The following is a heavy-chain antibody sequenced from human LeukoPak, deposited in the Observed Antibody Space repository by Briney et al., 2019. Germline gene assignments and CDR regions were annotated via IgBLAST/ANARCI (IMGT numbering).Heavy chain of an antibody. CDR2: INPNSGGT. Sequence: ASVKVSCKASVYTFTSYGISWVRQAPGQGLEWMGWINPNSGGTNYAQKFQGRVTMTRDTSISTAYMELSRLRSDDTAVYYCARPKRVGATFDYWGQGTLVTVSS. CDR3: ARPKRVGATFDY. D-gene: IGHD1-26*01. J-gene: IGHJ4*02. CDR1: VYTFTSYG. V-gene: IGHV1-2*02.